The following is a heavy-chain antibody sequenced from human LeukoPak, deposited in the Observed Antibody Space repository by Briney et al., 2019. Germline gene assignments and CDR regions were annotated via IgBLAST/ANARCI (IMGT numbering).Heavy chain of an antibody. Sequence: SGPTLVNPTQTLTLTCTFSGFSLNTNAVVVGWVRQPPGQALEWLTFIYGNDDKRYSPSLESRLTITKDTSKNQVVLTMTDMDYVDTATYCCVHRTSVTSVDHWGQGTLVTVSS. CDR3: VHRTSVTSVDH. D-gene: IGHD4-17*01. J-gene: IGHJ4*02. CDR2: IYGNDDK. V-gene: IGHV2-5*01. CDR1: GFSLNTNAVV.